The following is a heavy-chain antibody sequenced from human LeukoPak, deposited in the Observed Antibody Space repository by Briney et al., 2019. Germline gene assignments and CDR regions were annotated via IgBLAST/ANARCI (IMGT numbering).Heavy chain of an antibody. Sequence: PGGSLRLSCAASGFTVSSNYMSWVRQAPGKGLEWVSLIYPAGTTHYADSVKGRFTISRDDSKNTVYLQMNSLRVEDTAEYYCAGDSSSAYYFDSWGQGTLVTVSS. V-gene: IGHV3-53*01. CDR2: IYPAGTT. D-gene: IGHD2-2*01. CDR3: AGDSSSAYYFDS. CDR1: GFTVSSNY. J-gene: IGHJ4*02.